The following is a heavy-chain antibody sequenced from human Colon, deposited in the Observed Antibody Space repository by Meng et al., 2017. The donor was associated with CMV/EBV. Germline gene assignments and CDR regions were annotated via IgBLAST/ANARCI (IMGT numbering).Heavy chain of an antibody. J-gene: IGHJ6*02. CDR2: MNPRGGST. V-gene: IGHV1-46*01. D-gene: IGHD6-19*01. Sequence: YTFISNYIHWLRQAPGQGLEWMGMMNPRGGSTNYAHQFHGRLIMTRDTSTSTIYMELSSLRSEDTAVYYCARDLQAVVWPRGYGMDVWGQGTTVTVSS. CDR1: YTFISNY. CDR3: ARDLQAVVWPRGYGMDV.